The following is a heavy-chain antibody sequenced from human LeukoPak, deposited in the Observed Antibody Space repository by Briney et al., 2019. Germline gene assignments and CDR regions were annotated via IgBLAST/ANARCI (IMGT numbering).Heavy chain of an antibody. CDR1: GGTSNSHA. J-gene: IGHJ4*02. Sequence: ASVKVSCKASGGTSNSHAISWLRQAPGQGLERMGRIIPNLGTTNRAQNFQDRVTLTADKSTNTAYMELTSLTSDDTAVYHCATTNDGGGYQWGDFFDFWGQGTLVTVSS. V-gene: IGHV1-69*04. CDR3: ATTNDGGGYQWGDFFDF. CDR2: IIPNLGTT. D-gene: IGHD3-22*01.